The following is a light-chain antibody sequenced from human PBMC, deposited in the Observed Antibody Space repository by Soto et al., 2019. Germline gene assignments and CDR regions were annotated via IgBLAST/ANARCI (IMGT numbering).Light chain of an antibody. V-gene: IGLV2-8*01. CDR3: SSYAGSNNLV. CDR2: EVS. J-gene: IGLJ2*01. CDR1: SSDVGGYNY. Sequence: QPVLTQPPSASGSPGQSVTISCTGTSSDVGGYNYVSWYQQHPGKAPKLMIYEVSKRPSGVPDRFSGSKSGNTASLTVSGLQAEDEADYYCSSYAGSNNLVFGGGPKLTVL.